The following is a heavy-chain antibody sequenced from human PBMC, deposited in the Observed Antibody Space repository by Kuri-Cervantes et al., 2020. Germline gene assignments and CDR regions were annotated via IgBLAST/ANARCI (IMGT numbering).Heavy chain of an antibody. CDR3: ARQGRGGLLWFGTDY. V-gene: IGHV5-51*01. CDR1: GYSFTSYW. J-gene: IGHJ4*02. Sequence: GGSLRLSCKGSGYSFTSYWIGWVRQMPGKGLEWVGIIYPGDSDTRYSPSFQGQVTISADKSISTAYLQWSSLKASDTAMYYCARQGRGGLLWFGTDYWGQGTLVTVSS. D-gene: IGHD3-10*01. CDR2: IYPGDSDT.